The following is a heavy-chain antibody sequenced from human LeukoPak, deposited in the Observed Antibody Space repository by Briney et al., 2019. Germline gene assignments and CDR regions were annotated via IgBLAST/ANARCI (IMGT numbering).Heavy chain of an antibody. D-gene: IGHD3-22*01. CDR3: AKGYYYDSSGYYFDY. J-gene: IGHJ4*02. Sequence: GGSLRLSCAASEFTFSSYAMSRVRQAPGKGLEWVSAISGSGGSTYYADSVKGRFTISRDNSKNTLYLQMNSLRAEDTAVYYCAKGYYYDSSGYYFDYWGQGTLVTVSS. V-gene: IGHV3-23*01. CDR2: ISGSGGST. CDR1: EFTFSSYA.